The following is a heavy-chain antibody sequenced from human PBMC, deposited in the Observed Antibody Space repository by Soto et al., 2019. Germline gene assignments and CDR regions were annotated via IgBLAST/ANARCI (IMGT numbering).Heavy chain of an antibody. D-gene: IGHD3-22*01. Sequence: QVQLVQSGAEVKKPGSSVKVSCKASGGTFSSYAISWVRQAPGQGLEWMGGIIPIFGTANYAQKFQGRVTITADKSTRTAYRGLSSLRSEDTAVYYGAMGGAPYYYDSRGLPRNYWGQGTLVTVSS. CDR3: AMGGAPYYYDSRGLPRNY. J-gene: IGHJ4*02. CDR2: IIPIFGTA. CDR1: GGTFSSYA. V-gene: IGHV1-69*06.